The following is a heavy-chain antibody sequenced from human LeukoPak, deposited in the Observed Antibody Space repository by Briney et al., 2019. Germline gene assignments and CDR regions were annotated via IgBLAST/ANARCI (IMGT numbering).Heavy chain of an antibody. CDR1: GYTFTRYN. CDR2: INPSGGST. J-gene: IGHJ4*02. CDR3: ARESRLQKPRQLELGY. Sequence: ASVKVSCKAFGYTFTRYNMHWVRQAPGQGLEWMGIINPSGGSTSYAQKFQGRVTMTRDTSTSTVYMELSSLRSEDTAVYYCARESRLQKPRQLELGYWDQGTLVTVSS. D-gene: IGHD5-24*01. V-gene: IGHV1-46*01.